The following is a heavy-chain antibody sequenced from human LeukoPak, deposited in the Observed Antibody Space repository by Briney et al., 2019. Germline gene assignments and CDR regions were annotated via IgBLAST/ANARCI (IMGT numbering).Heavy chain of an antibody. J-gene: IGHJ4*02. Sequence: PGGSLRLSCAASGFTFDDYAMHWVRQAPGKGLEWVSLISGDGGSTYYADSVKGRFTISRDYSKNSLYLQMNSLRTEDTALYYFAKGGCSGGSCYLDYWGQGTLVTVSS. D-gene: IGHD2-15*01. CDR3: AKGGCSGGSCYLDY. CDR2: ISGDGGST. V-gene: IGHV3-43*02. CDR1: GFTFDDYA.